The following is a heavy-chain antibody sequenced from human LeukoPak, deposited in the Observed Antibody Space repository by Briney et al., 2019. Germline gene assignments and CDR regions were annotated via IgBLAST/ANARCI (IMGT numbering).Heavy chain of an antibody. J-gene: IGHJ6*03. CDR1: GGTFSSYA. CDR2: IIPIFGTA. Sequence: ASVKVSCKASGGTFSSYAISWVRQAPGQGLEWMGGIIPIFGTANYAQKFQGRVTITTDESTSTAYMELSSLRSEDTAVYYCARVNWNSPPYYYYYMDVWGKGTTVTVSS. D-gene: IGHD1-7*01. V-gene: IGHV1-69*05. CDR3: ARVNWNSPPYYYYYMDV.